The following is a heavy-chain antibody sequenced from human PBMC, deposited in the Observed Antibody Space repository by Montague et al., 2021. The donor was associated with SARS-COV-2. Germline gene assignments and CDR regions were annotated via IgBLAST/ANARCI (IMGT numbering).Heavy chain of an antibody. CDR2: IFYNGST. CDR3: ARQDAWAYCGDECYRGWFDS. D-gene: IGHD2-21*01. Sequence: SKTLSLTCTVSFGSISTYYWSWIRQPPGKGLEWIGFIFYNGSTKXNPSLKRRVSISLDTSKNQFSLKLSSVTAADTAVYYCARQDAWAYCGDECYRGWFDSWGQGTLVTVSS. J-gene: IGHJ5*01. V-gene: IGHV4-59*01. CDR1: FGSISTYY.